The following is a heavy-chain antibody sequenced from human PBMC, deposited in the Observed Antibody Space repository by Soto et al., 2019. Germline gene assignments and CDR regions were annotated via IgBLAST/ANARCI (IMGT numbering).Heavy chain of an antibody. CDR2: IVPVFGRP. J-gene: IGHJ4*02. CDR3: AREGSGYNF. D-gene: IGHD5-12*01. CDR1: GGTFSSYA. Sequence: SVKVSCKASGGTFSSYAISWVRQAPGQGLEWMGGIVPVFGRPNYAQRFRGRLTITADESTSTGYMELISLRSDDTAVYYCAREGSGYNFWGQGTQVTVSS. V-gene: IGHV1-69*13.